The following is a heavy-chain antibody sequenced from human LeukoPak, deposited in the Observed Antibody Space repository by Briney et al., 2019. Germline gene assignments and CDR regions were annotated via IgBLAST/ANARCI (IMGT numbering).Heavy chain of an antibody. J-gene: IGHJ4*02. Sequence: GGSLRLSCAASGFTFSTSTLNWVRQGPGQGLEWVSYISSSSSTIYYADSVKGRFTISRDNAKNSLYLQMNSLRAEDTAVYYCARDHPDYSSRGSGVDYWGQGTLVTVSS. CDR2: ISSSSSTI. V-gene: IGHV3-48*01. CDR1: GFTFSTST. CDR3: ARDHPDYSSRGSGVDY. D-gene: IGHD6-13*01.